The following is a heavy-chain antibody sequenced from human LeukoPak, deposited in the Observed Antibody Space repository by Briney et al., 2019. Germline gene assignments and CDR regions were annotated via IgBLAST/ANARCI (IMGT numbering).Heavy chain of an antibody. V-gene: IGHV3-23*01. CDR2: ISGSGGST. CDR3: AKDEVIVVVPAAMWY. J-gene: IGHJ4*02. Sequence: PGGSLRLSCAASGFTFSGYAMSWVRQAPGKGLEWVSAISGSGGSTYYADSVKGRFTISRDNSKNTLYLQMNSLRAEDTAVYYCAKDEVIVVVPAAMWYWGQGTLVTVSS. CDR1: GFTFSGYA. D-gene: IGHD2-2*01.